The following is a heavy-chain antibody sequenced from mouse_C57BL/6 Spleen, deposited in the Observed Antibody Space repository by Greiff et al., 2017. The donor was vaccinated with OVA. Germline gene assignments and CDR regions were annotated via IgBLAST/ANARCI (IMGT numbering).Heavy chain of an antibody. J-gene: IGHJ4*01. CDR1: GYTFTNYW. CDR2: IHPNSGST. Sequence: VQLQQPGAELVKPGASVKLSCKASGYTFTNYWMHWVKQRPGQGLEWIGMIHPNSGSTNYNEKFKSKATLTVDKSSSTVYMQLNSLTSEDSAVYYCGRGPYAMDYWGQGTSVTVSS. V-gene: IGHV1-64*01. CDR3: GRGPYAMDY.